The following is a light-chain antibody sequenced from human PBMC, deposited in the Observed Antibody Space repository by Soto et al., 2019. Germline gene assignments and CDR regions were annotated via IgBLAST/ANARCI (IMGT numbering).Light chain of an antibody. J-gene: IGKJ5*01. V-gene: IGKV1-13*02. Sequence: IHCTQSPSSLSASIRATVSITCRASQGIATGLAWYQQKPGAPPRLLISDASILKRGVPSRCSCSRYGTHFILTLSTLQPEDYATHHCQQFTSPFGQGTRLEIK. CDR3: QQFTSP. CDR2: DAS. CDR1: QGIATG.